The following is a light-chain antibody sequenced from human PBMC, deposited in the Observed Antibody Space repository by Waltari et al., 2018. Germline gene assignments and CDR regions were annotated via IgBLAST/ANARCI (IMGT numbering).Light chain of an antibody. CDR1: QGVKYSSGNRSC. CDR2: PTS. Sequence: VLLTQSPVSLAVSLSKRATNHCKANQGVKYSSGNRSCLAWYQVKPGQPPRLLIHPTSTRDTGVPYRFSGSGSGTDFTLTISALQAEDVAVYCCQHSNHIPGTFGGGTKVEIK. V-gene: IGKV4-1*01. J-gene: IGKJ4*02. CDR3: QHSNHIPGT.